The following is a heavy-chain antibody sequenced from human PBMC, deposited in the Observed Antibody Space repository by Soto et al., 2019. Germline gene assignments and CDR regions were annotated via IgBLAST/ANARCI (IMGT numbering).Heavy chain of an antibody. CDR1: GGSISSGGYY. Sequence: QVQLQESGPGLVKPSQTLSLTCTVSGGSISSGGYYWSWIRQHPGKGLEWIGYIYYSGSTYYNPSLKSRVTISVDTSKNQYSLKLSSVTAADTAVYYCARETMLVRFWFDPWGQGTLVTVSS. J-gene: IGHJ5*02. CDR3: ARETMLVRFWFDP. D-gene: IGHD3-10*02. CDR2: IYYSGST. V-gene: IGHV4-31*03.